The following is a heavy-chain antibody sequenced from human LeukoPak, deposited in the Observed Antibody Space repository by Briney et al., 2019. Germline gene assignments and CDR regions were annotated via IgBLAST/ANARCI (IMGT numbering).Heavy chain of an antibody. D-gene: IGHD3-16*01. V-gene: IGHV3-21*01. J-gene: IGHJ3*02. Sequence: GGSLRLSCAASGFTFSSYSMNRVRQAPGKGLEWVSSISSSSSYIYYADSVKGRFTISRDNAKNSLYLQMNSLRAEDTAVYYCARDIRGEGFDAFDIWGQGTMVTVSS. CDR2: ISSSSSYI. CDR3: ARDIRGEGFDAFDI. CDR1: GFTFSSYS.